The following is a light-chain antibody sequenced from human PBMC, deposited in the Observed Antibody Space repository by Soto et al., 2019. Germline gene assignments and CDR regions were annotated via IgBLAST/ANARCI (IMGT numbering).Light chain of an antibody. CDR3: QQYGTSPLT. CDR2: DVS. J-gene: IGKJ4*01. CDR1: QSVPGSD. V-gene: IGKV3-20*01. Sequence: EFVLTQYPGTLSMSPGDRATLSCRASQSVPGSDVAWYQQKPGQAPRLLIYDVSSRATGTPERFSGSGSGTDFTLNIGRLEPEDFAVYYCQQYGTSPLTFGGGTKVDIK.